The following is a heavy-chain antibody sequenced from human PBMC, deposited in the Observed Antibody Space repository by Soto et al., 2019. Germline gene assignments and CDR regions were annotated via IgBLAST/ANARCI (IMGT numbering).Heavy chain of an antibody. CDR3: ARGQRIQLWSRIDY. CDR1: GGSFSGYY. V-gene: IGHV4-34*01. D-gene: IGHD5-18*01. J-gene: IGHJ4*02. CDR2: INHSGST. Sequence: NPSETLSLTCAVYGGSFSGYYWSWIRQPPGKGLEWIGEINHSGSTNYNPSLKSRVTISVDTSKNQFSLKLSSVTAADTAVYYCARGQRIQLWSRIDYWGQGTLVTVSS.